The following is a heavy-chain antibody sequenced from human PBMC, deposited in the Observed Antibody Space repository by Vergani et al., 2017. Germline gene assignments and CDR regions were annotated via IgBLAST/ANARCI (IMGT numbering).Heavy chain of an antibody. D-gene: IGHD2-2*03. Sequence: QVQLQQWGAGLLKPSETLSLTCAVYGGSFSGYYWSWIRQPPGKGLEWIGEINHSGSTNYTPSLKSRVTISVDTSKNQFSLKLSSVTAADTAVYCCARLDSYYYYYGMDVWGQGTTVTVSS. CDR1: GGSFSGYY. CDR3: ARLDSYYYYYGMDV. J-gene: IGHJ6*02. CDR2: INHSGST. V-gene: IGHV4-34*01.